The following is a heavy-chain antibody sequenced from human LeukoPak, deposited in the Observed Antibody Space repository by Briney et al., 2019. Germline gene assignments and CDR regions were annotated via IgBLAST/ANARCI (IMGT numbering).Heavy chain of an antibody. CDR3: ATGWYDQGFDY. V-gene: IGHV3-48*03. Sequence: GGSLRLSCAASGFTFSSYEMNWVRQAPGKGLEWVSYISSSGSTIYYADSVKGRFTISRDNAKNSLYLQMNSLRAEDTAVYYCATGWYDQGFDYWGQGTLVTVSS. CDR1: GFTFSSYE. D-gene: IGHD6-19*01. CDR2: ISSSGSTI. J-gene: IGHJ4*02.